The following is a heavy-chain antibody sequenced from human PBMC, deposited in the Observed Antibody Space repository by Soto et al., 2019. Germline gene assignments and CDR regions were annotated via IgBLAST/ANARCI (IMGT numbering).Heavy chain of an antibody. D-gene: IGHD5-18*01. V-gene: IGHV3-9*01. CDR3: AKGASGDNLYYFDY. J-gene: IGHJ4*02. CDR1: GFTFDDYG. Sequence: PGGSLRLSCAASGFTFDDYGMYWVRQAPGKGLEWVSGISWGSANIAYADSVKGRFTISRDNVKNSLYLQMNSLRIEDTALYYCAKGASGDNLYYFDYWGQGTLVTVSS. CDR2: ISWGSANI.